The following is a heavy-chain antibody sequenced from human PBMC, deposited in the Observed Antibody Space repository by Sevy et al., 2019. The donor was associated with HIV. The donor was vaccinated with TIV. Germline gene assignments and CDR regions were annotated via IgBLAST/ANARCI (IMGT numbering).Heavy chain of an antibody. CDR2: ISAYNGNT. Sequence: ASVKVSCKASGYTFTSYGISWVRQAPGQGLEWMGWISAYNGNTNYAQKLQGRVTMTTDTSTSTAYMELRSLRSDDTAVYYCAGEGVTYYYDSSGHFHFDYWGQGTLVTVSS. D-gene: IGHD3-22*01. V-gene: IGHV1-18*01. J-gene: IGHJ4*02. CDR3: AGEGVTYYYDSSGHFHFDY. CDR1: GYTFTSYG.